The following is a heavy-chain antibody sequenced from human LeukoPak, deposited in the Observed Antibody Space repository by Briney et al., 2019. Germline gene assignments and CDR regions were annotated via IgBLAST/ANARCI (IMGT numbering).Heavy chain of an antibody. Sequence: GGSLRLSCAASGFTFNSYWMNWVRQAPGKGLEWVANIKQDGSEKYYVDSVKGRFTISRDNAKNSLYLQMNSLRAEDTAVYYCARGVPDYWGQGTLDTVSS. CDR3: ARGVPDY. CDR2: IKQDGSEK. V-gene: IGHV3-7*01. CDR1: GFTFNSYW. J-gene: IGHJ4*02.